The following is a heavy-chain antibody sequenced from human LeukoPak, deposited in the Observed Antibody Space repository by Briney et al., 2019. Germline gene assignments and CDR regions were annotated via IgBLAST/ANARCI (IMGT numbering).Heavy chain of an antibody. V-gene: IGHV4-30-2*01. CDR1: GGSISSGGYY. CDR2: IYHSGST. CDR3: ARECPSTSCYNAISPFDY. D-gene: IGHD2-2*02. Sequence: PSETLSLTCTVSGGSISSGGYYWSWIRQPPGKGLEWIGYIYHSGSTYYNPSLKSRVTISVDRSKNQFSLKLSSVTAADTAVYYCARECPSTSCYNAISPFDYWGQGTLVTVSS. J-gene: IGHJ4*02.